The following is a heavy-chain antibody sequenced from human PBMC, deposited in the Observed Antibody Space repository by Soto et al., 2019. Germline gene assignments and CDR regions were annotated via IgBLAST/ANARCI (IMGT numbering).Heavy chain of an antibody. Sequence: ASVKVSCKASGFTFNNHAIHWVRQAPGQRLEWMGWINAGNRNTYYSERFKGRVTFTRGTVATTVYMELTSLTSEDTSIYYCARDQSGIGWYVDWFDPWGQGTLVTVSS. V-gene: IGHV1-3*01. D-gene: IGHD6-19*01. CDR1: GFTFNNHA. CDR2: INAGNRNT. J-gene: IGHJ5*02. CDR3: ARDQSGIGWYVDWFDP.